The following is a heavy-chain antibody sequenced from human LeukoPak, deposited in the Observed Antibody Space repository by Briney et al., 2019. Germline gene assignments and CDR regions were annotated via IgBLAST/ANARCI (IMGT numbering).Heavy chain of an antibody. CDR3: VVGGSPGY. CDR1: GLAFSAYK. V-gene: IGHV3-74*01. J-gene: IGHJ4*02. Sequence: GGSLRLSCAASGLAFSAYKMHWVRQAPRKGLVWVSRISTDGYTTDYADFVQGRFTASRDNTKNTWSLEINSLRAEDTAVYSCVVGGSPGYWGQGTLVTVSS. CDR2: ISTDGYTT. D-gene: IGHD2-15*01.